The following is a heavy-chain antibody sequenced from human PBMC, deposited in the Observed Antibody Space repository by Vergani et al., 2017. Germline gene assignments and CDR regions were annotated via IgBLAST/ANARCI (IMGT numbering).Heavy chain of an antibody. CDR3: GKQCVVSGNYLFDY. CDR2: ISGSGVSA. CDR1: EFTFSNYA. J-gene: IGHJ4*02. Sequence: EVQLLESGGGLVQPGGSLRLTCAASEFTFSNYAMNWVRQAPGKGLEWVSGISGSGVSAYYTDSVKGRFTISRDKSKNMLFLQMNNLRTEDTAIYYCGKQCVVSGNYLFDYWCQGTLVTVSS. D-gene: IGHD1-7*01. V-gene: IGHV3-23*01.